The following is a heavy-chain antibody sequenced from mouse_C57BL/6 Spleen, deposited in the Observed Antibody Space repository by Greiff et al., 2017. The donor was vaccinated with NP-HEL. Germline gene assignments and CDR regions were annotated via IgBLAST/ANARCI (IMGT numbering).Heavy chain of an antibody. CDR2: IDPSDSYT. Sequence: QVQLQQPGAELVMPGASVKLSCKASGYTFTSYWMHWVKQRPGQGLEWIGEIDPSDSYTNYKQKFKGKSTFTVDKSSSTAYMQLSSLTSEDSAVYYCARGTGNYAMDYWGQGTSVTVSS. D-gene: IGHD4-1*01. V-gene: IGHV1-69*01. CDR3: ARGTGNYAMDY. J-gene: IGHJ4*01. CDR1: GYTFTSYW.